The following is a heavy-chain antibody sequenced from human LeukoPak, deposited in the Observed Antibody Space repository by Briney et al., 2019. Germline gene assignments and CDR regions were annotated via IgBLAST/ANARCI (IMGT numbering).Heavy chain of an antibody. D-gene: IGHD3-10*01. Sequence: SETLSLTCTVSSGSFNIYYWNWVRQSPGKGLEWIGYIFHTGSTNYNPSLKGRVVMSVDTAKNQFSLKLISVTAADTAVYYCARGGTRQISSCDFDYWGQGALVTVSS. V-gene: IGHV4-59*01. J-gene: IGHJ4*02. CDR3: ARGGTRQISSCDFDY. CDR1: SGSFNIYY. CDR2: IFHTGST.